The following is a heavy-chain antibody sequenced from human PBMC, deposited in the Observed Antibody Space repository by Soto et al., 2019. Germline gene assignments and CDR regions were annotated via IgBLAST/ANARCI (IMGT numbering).Heavy chain of an antibody. D-gene: IGHD6-13*01. CDR3: AKSHFPIAASRQPHFDH. Sequence: EVQLLESGGGLVQPGGSLRLACVASGFTFSSYAMSWVRQAPGKGLEWVSVISGSGRSTYYADSAKGRFTISRDDSKNTLFLQMNTLRAEDTAIYYCAKSHFPIAASRQPHFDHWGQGALVTVSS. CDR2: ISGSGRST. V-gene: IGHV3-23*01. J-gene: IGHJ4*02. CDR1: GFTFSSYA.